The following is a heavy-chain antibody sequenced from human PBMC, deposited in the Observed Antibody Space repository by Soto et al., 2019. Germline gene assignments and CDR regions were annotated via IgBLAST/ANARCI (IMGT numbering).Heavy chain of an antibody. CDR1: GFTFTSSA. CDR2: IVVGSGNT. Sequence: GASVKVSCKASGFTFTSSAVQWVRQARGQRLGWRGWIVVGSGNTNYAQKFQERVSITRDTSTSTGYMEQSRLRSEDAAVYYCSRDMMVTTITPYSDYRMDVWGHGTTATVSS. CDR3: SRDMMVTTITPYSDYRMDV. J-gene: IGHJ6*02. V-gene: IGHV1-58*01. D-gene: IGHD5-12*01.